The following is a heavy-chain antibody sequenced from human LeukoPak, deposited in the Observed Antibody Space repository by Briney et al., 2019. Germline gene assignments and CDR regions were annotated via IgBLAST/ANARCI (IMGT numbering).Heavy chain of an antibody. CDR3: ARIGLGVSFGSGFDY. D-gene: IGHD3-10*01. V-gene: IGHV3-30-3*01. Sequence: GGSLRLSCVASGFSLRGYARHWVRQAPGKGGLEWVTMISYNGRDQYYADSVKGRFTISRDDSKNTLFLQMNSLRVEDTAMYHCARIGLGVSFGSGFDYWGQGTLVTVTS. J-gene: IGHJ4*02. CDR1: GFSLRGYA. CDR2: ISYNGRDQ.